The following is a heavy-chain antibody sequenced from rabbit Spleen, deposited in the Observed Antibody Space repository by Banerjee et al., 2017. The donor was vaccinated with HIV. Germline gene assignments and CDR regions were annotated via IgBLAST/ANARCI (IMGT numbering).Heavy chain of an antibody. CDR2: INMVTGKS. V-gene: IGHV1S40*01. J-gene: IGHJ4*01. D-gene: IGHD1-1*01. Sequence: QSLEESGGDLVKPGASLTLTCAASGFSFNSDYMCWVRQAPGKGLEWITCINMVTGKSVYASWAKGRFIMSRTSSTKVTLQMTSLTAADTATYFCARDLVAVIGWNFSLWGPGTLVTVS. CDR3: ARDLVAVIGWNFSL. CDR1: GFSFNSDY.